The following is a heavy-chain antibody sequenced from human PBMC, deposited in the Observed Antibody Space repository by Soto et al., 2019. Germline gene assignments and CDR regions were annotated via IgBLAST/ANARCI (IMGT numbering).Heavy chain of an antibody. CDR1: GFTFSNYG. J-gene: IGHJ4*02. V-gene: IGHV3-30*18. CDR2: ISYDGNNK. Sequence: GGSLRLSCAASGFTFSNYGMHWVRQAPGKGLEWVAVISYDGNNKYYAESAKGRFTISRDSSKNSLYLQMNSLRAEDTAVYYCAKDKSSLRFLEWSYYFDYWGQGTLVTVSS. CDR3: AKDKSSLRFLEWSYYFDY. D-gene: IGHD3-3*01.